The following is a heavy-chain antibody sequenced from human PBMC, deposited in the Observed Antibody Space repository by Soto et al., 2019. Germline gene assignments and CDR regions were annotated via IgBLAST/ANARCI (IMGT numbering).Heavy chain of an antibody. CDR1: GFTFSTYA. Sequence: EVQLLESGGGLVQPGGSLRLSCAASGFTFSTYAMIWVRQAPGKGLEWVSVITGSGGSTYYADSVKGRFTISRDNSKNTLYLQMNSPRAEDTAVYYCAKDRYGDYGGVDYWGQGTLVTVSS. CDR2: ITGSGGST. J-gene: IGHJ4*02. D-gene: IGHD4-17*01. V-gene: IGHV3-23*01. CDR3: AKDRYGDYGGVDY.